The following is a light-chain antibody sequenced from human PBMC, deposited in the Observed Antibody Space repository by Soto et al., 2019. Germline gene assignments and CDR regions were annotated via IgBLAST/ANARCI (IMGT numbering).Light chain of an antibody. V-gene: IGKV3-11*01. CDR1: QSVSSY. CDR3: QQRSNWPRT. CDR2: DAS. Sequence: EIVVPQSPATLSLSPGERATLSCRASQSVSSYLAWYQQNPGQAPRLLIYDASNRATGIPARFSGSGSGTDFTLTISSREPEDFAVYYCQQRSNWPRTFGQGTKLEIK. J-gene: IGKJ2*01.